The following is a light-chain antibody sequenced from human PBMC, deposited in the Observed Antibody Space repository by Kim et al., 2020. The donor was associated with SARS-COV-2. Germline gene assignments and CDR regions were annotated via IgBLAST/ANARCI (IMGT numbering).Light chain of an antibody. V-gene: IGKV3-11*01. Sequence: SLSPGETAALSCRASQSLSRYLVWYQQKPGQPPRLLIYDVSNRATGIPARFSGSGSGTDFTLTISSLQPEDSAVYYCQQRTTWPLTFGGGTKLEI. J-gene: IGKJ4*01. CDR1: QSLSRY. CDR3: QQRTTWPLT. CDR2: DVS.